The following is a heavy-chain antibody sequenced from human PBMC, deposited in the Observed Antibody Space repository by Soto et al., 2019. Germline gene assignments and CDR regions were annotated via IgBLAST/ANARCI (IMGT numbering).Heavy chain of an antibody. CDR1: GASIRSGGFY. J-gene: IGHJ4*02. Sequence: QVQLQESGPGLVKPPQTLSLTCTVSGASIRSGGFYWSWIRQHPEKGLEWIGYFYYSGNAYYNPSLRSRLTISGDASKNQFSLNLRSVTAADTAVYVCARAMGAVNYFDYWGQGILVTVSS. CDR2: FYYSGNA. V-gene: IGHV4-31*03. CDR3: ARAMGAVNYFDY. D-gene: IGHD3-10*01.